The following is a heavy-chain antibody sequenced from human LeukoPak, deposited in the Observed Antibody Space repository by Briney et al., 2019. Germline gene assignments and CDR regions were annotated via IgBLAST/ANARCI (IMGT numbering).Heavy chain of an antibody. CDR2: IYTSGST. V-gene: IGHV4-61*02. Sequence: SETLSLTCTVSRGSISSGNYYWSWIRQPAGKGLEWIGRIYTSGSTNYNPSLKSRVTISVDTSKNQFSLKLSSVTAADTAVYYCARDIGYGSGIYYFDYWGQGTLVTVSS. CDR1: RGSISSGNYY. CDR3: ARDIGYGSGIYYFDY. J-gene: IGHJ4*02. D-gene: IGHD3-10*01.